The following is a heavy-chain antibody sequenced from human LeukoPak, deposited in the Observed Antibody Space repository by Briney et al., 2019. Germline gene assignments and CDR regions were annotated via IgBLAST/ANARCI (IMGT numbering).Heavy chain of an antibody. CDR3: AKDPHYYGSGSYSAFDP. D-gene: IGHD3-10*01. J-gene: IGHJ5*02. V-gene: IGHV3-48*03. Sequence: GGSLTLSCEDSGFTFRSYEMNWVRQAPGKGLEWIAYLSSSGSAFSYADSVKGRFTIARDNAKNSVYLQMNSLRAEDTAVYYCAKDPHYYGSGSYSAFDPWGQGTLVTVSS. CDR1: GFTFRSYE. CDR2: LSSSGSAF.